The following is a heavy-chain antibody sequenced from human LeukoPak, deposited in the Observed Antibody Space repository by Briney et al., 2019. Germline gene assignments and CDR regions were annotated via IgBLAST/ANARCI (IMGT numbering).Heavy chain of an antibody. V-gene: IGHV3-11*01. Sequence: GGSLRLSCAASGFTFSDYYMSWIRQAPGKGLEWVSYISSSGSTIYYADSVKGRFTISRDNAKNSLYLQMNSLRAEDTAVYYCARDSNREPGVYYGSGSYWFDPWGQGTLVTVSS. CDR2: ISSSGSTI. D-gene: IGHD3-10*01. CDR1: GFTFSDYY. CDR3: ARDSNREPGVYYGSGSYWFDP. J-gene: IGHJ5*02.